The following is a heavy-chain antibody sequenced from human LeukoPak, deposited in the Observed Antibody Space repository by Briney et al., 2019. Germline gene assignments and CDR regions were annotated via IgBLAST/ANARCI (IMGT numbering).Heavy chain of an antibody. J-gene: IGHJ3*02. Sequence: GGSLRLSCAASGFTFSSYEMNWVRQAPGKGLEWVSYISSSGSTIYYADSVKGRFTISRDNAKKSLYLQMNRLRAEDTAVYYCARANEVGAFDIWGQGTMVTVSS. CDR3: ARANEVGAFDI. D-gene: IGHD4/OR15-4a*01. V-gene: IGHV3-48*03. CDR2: ISSSGSTI. CDR1: GFTFSSYE.